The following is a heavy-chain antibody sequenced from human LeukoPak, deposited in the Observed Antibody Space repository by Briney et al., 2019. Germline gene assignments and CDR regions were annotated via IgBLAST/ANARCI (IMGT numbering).Heavy chain of an antibody. J-gene: IGHJ4*02. Sequence: PSETLSLTCTVPGGSISSYYWSWIRQPPGKGLEWIGYIYYSGSTNYNPSLKSRVTISVDTSKNQFSLKLSSVTAADTAVYYCAREGRYSGYDREIDYWGQGTLVTVSS. CDR1: GGSISSYY. D-gene: IGHD5-12*01. V-gene: IGHV4-59*01. CDR2: IYYSGST. CDR3: AREGRYSGYDREIDY.